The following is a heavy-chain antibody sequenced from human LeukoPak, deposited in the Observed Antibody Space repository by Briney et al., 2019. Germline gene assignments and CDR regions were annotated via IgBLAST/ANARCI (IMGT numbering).Heavy chain of an antibody. Sequence: GESLKISCKGSGYSFTTYWIGWVRQMPGKGLEWMGIIYPGDSDTRYSPSFQGQVTISADKSISTAYLQWSGLKASDTAMYYCARRGHSSSWYSDYWGQGTLVTVSP. CDR3: ARRGHSSSWYSDY. CDR2: IYPGDSDT. CDR1: GYSFTTYW. J-gene: IGHJ4*02. D-gene: IGHD6-13*01. V-gene: IGHV5-51*01.